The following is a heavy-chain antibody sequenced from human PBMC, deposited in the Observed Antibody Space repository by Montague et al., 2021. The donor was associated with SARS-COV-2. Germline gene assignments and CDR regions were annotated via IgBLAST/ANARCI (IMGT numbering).Heavy chain of an antibody. V-gene: IGHV4-34*01. J-gene: IGHJ2*01. CDR2: ISHRGST. CDR1: GGSLSGHY. CDR3: AREEDWGLDWYFDL. D-gene: IGHD7-27*01. Sequence: SETLSLTCGVSGGSLSGHYWSWIRQAPGKGLEWIGEISHRGSTNXNQSLKSRVSISIVTSKNHLSLKVRSVTAADTAVYYCAREEDWGLDWYFDLWGRGSPVTVSS.